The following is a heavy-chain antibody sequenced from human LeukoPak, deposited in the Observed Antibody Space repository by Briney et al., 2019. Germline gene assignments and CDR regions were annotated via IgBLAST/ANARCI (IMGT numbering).Heavy chain of an antibody. CDR2: IWYDGSNK. CDR3: AKGVYYYGSGSDY. J-gene: IGHJ4*02. D-gene: IGHD3-10*01. CDR1: GFTFSSYG. Sequence: PGRSLRLSCAASGFTFSSYGMHWVRQAPGKGLEWVAVIWYDGSNKYYADSVEGRFTISRDNSKNTLYLQMNSLRAEDTAVYYCAKGVYYYGSGSDYWGQGTLVTVSS. V-gene: IGHV3-33*06.